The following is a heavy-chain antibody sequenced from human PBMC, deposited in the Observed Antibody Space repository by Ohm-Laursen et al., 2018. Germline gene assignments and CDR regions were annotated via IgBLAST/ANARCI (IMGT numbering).Heavy chain of an antibody. J-gene: IGHJ4*02. D-gene: IGHD1-26*01. CDR3: AKDMWGASAY. CDR1: GFTFYNFA. Sequence: SLRLSCAASGFTFYNFAMTWVRQAPGKGLEWVSSISGGGESTFYADSVEGRFTISRDNSKNTLYLQMNSLRAEDTAVYYCAKDMWGASAYWGQGTLVTVSS. CDR2: ISGGGEST. V-gene: IGHV3-23*01.